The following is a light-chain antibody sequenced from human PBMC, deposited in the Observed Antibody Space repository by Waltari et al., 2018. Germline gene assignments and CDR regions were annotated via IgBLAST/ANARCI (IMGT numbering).Light chain of an antibody. CDR3: SSYTSSSLYV. CDR1: SSDVGDYKY. J-gene: IGLJ1*01. Sequence: QSALTQPASVSGSPGQSITISCTGTSSDVGDYKYVSWYQQHPGNAPKLMIYDVSDRPSGVSNRFSGAKSGNTASLTISGLQSEDEADYYCSSYTSSSLYVFGTGTKVTVL. V-gene: IGLV2-14*01. CDR2: DVS.